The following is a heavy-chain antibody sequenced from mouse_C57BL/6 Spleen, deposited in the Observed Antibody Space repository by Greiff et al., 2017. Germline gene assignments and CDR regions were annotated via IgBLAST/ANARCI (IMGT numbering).Heavy chain of an antibody. CDR3: ESGENDDGNAMDY. D-gene: IGHD1-1*01. CDR2: IYPGDGDT. Sequence: QVHVKQSGAELVKPGASVKISCKASGYAFSSYWMNWVKQRPGKGLEWIGQIYPGDGDTKYNGKFKGKATLTADKSSSPAYMQLSDLTSVDSAVNFWESGENDDGNAMDYWGQGTSVTVSS. V-gene: IGHV1-80*01. J-gene: IGHJ4*01. CDR1: GYAFSSYW.